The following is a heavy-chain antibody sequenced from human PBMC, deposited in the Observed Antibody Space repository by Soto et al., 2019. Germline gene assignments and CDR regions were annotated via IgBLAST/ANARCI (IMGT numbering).Heavy chain of an antibody. J-gene: IGHJ4*02. CDR3: ARSHDKDILTGCYN. V-gene: IGHV3-23*01. CDR1: GYTFNNLA. D-gene: IGHD3-9*01. CDR2: IGHSGYSI. Sequence: PSGSLRLSFAASGYTFNNLAIAGGRQAPGKGLEWVSSIGHSGYSINYGDSVKGRFTISRDNSKNMVFLEMNGLRAEDTAVYYCARSHDKDILTGCYNWGQGALVTVSS.